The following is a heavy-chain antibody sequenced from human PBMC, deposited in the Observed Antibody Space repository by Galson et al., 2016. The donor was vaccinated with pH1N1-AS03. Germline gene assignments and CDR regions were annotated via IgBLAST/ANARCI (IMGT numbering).Heavy chain of an antibody. CDR2: ISSDSTTI. CDR3: ARTSGAYFGSAFDI. Sequence: SLRLSCAASGFTFNHYSMNWVRQAPGKGLEWVSYISSDSTTIYYADSVKGRFTISRDNAKNSLYPQMNSLTAEDTAIYYCARTSGAYFGSAFDIWGQGTMVTVSS. J-gene: IGHJ3*02. V-gene: IGHV3-48*04. CDR1: GFTFNHYS. D-gene: IGHD1-26*01.